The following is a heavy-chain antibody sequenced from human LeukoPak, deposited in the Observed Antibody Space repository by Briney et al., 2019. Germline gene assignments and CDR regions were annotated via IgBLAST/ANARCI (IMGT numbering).Heavy chain of an antibody. CDR2: ISYDGSNK. D-gene: IGHD1-26*01. Sequence: GRSLRLSCAASGFTFSSYGMHWVRQAPGKGLEWVAVISYDGSNKYYADSVKGRFTISRDNSKNTLYLQMNSLRAEDTAIYYCARASLWDSGSYYTDYWGQGTLVTVSS. CDR3: ARASLWDSGSYYTDY. J-gene: IGHJ4*02. V-gene: IGHV3-30*03. CDR1: GFTFSSYG.